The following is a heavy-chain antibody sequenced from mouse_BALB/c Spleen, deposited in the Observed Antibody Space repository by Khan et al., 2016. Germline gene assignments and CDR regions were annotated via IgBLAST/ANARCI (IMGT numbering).Heavy chain of an antibody. CDR1: GYTFTNYG. J-gene: IGHJ2*01. CDR3: AYRYYFAF. Sequence: QIQLVQSGSELKKPGETVKISCKASGYTFTNYGMNWVKQAPGKGLKWMGWINTNTGEPTYAEEFKGRFAFSLETSASTAYLQINNLKNEDTATYFCAYRYYFAFWGQGTTLTVSS. V-gene: IGHV9-3*02. D-gene: IGHD2-14*01. CDR2: INTNTGEP.